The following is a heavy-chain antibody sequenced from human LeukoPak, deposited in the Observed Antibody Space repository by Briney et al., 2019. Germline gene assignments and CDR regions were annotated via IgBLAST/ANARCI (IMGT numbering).Heavy chain of an antibody. V-gene: IGHV4-34*01. D-gene: IGHD4-17*01. Sequence: PSETLSLTCAVYGESFSGYYWSWIRQPPGKGLEWIGEINHSGSTNYNPSLKSRVTISVDTSKNQFSLKLSSVTAADTAVYYCARAHGDPRYYYYYYGMDVWGQGTTVTVSS. CDR3: ARAHGDPRYYYYYYGMDV. J-gene: IGHJ6*02. CDR2: INHSGST. CDR1: GESFSGYY.